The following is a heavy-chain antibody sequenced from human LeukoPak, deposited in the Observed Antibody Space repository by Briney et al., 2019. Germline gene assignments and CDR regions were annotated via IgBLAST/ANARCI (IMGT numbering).Heavy chain of an antibody. CDR2: IFYTGNT. D-gene: IGHD2-8*02. V-gene: IGHV4-39*01. CDR3: ARHWSRYFDY. CDR1: GGSISSSTYY. J-gene: IGHJ4*02. Sequence: SETLSLTCTVSGGSISSSTYYWGWIRQPPGKGLEWTGSIFYTGNTYYNPSLKSRVTISVDTSKNQFSLKLSSVTAADTAVYYCARHWSRYFDYWGQGSLVTVSS.